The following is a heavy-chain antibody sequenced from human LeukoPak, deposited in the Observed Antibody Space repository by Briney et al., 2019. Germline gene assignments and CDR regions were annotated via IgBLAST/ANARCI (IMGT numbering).Heavy chain of an antibody. CDR2: INPNSGGT. CDR3: ASLAYKRIAAAGDSGDY. Sequence: ASVKVSCKASGYTFTGYYMHWVRHAPGQGLEWMGWINPNSGGTNYAQKFQGRVTMTRDTSISTAYMELSRLGSDDTAVYYCASLAYKRIAAAGDSGDYWGRGTLVTVSS. J-gene: IGHJ4*02. D-gene: IGHD6-13*01. CDR1: GYTFTGYY. V-gene: IGHV1-2*02.